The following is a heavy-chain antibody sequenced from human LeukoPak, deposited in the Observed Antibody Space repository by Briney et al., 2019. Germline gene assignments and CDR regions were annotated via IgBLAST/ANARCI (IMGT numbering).Heavy chain of an antibody. J-gene: IGHJ2*01. CDR3: AKGYWYFDL. CDR1: GYSCTDYW. V-gene: IGHV5-51*01. CDR2: IYPSDSDT. Sequence: GESLKISCKGSGYSCTDYWIGWVRQMPGKGLEWMGIIYPSDSDTKYSPSFQGQVTISVDKSISTAYLQWSSLKTSDSAMHYCAKGYWYFDLWGRGTLLTVSS.